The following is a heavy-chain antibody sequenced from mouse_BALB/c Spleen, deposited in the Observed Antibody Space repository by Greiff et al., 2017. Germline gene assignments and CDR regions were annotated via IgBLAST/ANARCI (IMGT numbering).Heavy chain of an antibody. V-gene: IGHV1-54*01. CDR2: INPGSGGT. D-gene: IGHD1-1*01. CDR1: GYAFTNYL. Sequence: QVQLQQSGAELVRPGTSVKVSCKASGYAFTNYLIEWVKQRPGQGLEWIGVINPGSGGTNYNEKFKGKATLTADKSSSTAYMQLSSLTSDDSAVYFCARDYYYGSSYAMDYWGQGTSVTVSS. CDR3: ARDYYYGSSYAMDY. J-gene: IGHJ4*01.